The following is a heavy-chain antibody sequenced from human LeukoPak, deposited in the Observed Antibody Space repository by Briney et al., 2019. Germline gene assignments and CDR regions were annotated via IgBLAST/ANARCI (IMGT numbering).Heavy chain of an antibody. D-gene: IGHD3-22*01. V-gene: IGHV1-18*01. Sequence: ASVKVSCKASGYTFTSYGISWVRQAPGQGLEWMGWISAYNGNTNYAQKLQGRVTMTTDTSTSTAYMELRSLRSDDAAVYYCARAVYYYDSSGDQYYFDYWGQGTLVTVSS. CDR2: ISAYNGNT. J-gene: IGHJ4*02. CDR1: GYTFTSYG. CDR3: ARAVYYYDSSGDQYYFDY.